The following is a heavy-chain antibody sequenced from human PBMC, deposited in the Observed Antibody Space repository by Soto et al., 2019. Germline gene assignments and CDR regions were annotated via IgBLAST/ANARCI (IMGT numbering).Heavy chain of an antibody. V-gene: IGHV4-30-4*01. Sequence: LSLTCTVSGGSISSGDYYWSWIRQPPGKGLEWIGYIYYSGSTYYNPSLKSRVTISVDRSKNQFSLKLTSATAADTAVYYCARYRREAVAGYTLDNWGQGILVTVSS. CDR1: GGSISSGDYY. CDR3: ARYRREAVAGYTLDN. D-gene: IGHD6-13*01. J-gene: IGHJ4*02. CDR2: IYYSGST.